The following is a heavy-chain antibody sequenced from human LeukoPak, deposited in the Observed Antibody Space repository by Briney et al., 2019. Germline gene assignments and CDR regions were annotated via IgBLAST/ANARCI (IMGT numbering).Heavy chain of an antibody. J-gene: IGHJ4*02. CDR1: GGSLNSATYY. D-gene: IGHD2-15*01. V-gene: IGHV4-61*02. Sequence: PSETLSLTCTVSGGSLNSATYYWTWIRQPAGKGLEWIGRIYTSGSTNYNPSLKSRVTISVDTSKNQFSLKLSSVTAADTAVYYCARNSCPSGTCYDNRGYFDYWGQGTLVTVSS. CDR2: IYTSGST. CDR3: ARNSCPSGTCYDNRGYFDY.